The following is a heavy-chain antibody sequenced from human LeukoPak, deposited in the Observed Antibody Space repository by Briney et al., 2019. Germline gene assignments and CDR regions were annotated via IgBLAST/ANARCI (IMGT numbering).Heavy chain of an antibody. D-gene: IGHD3-10*01. J-gene: IGHJ4*02. CDR2: ITWDCVST. V-gene: IGHV3-43D*04. Sequence: FTFDDXAXXWVRQAPGKGLEGXXLITWDCVSTYYAYSVKCRFTISRDNSKNSLYLQMNSLRAEDTALYYCAKDEMDGSGSYYNLDYWGQGTLVTVSS. CDR3: AKDEMDGSGSYYNLDY. CDR1: FTFDDXA.